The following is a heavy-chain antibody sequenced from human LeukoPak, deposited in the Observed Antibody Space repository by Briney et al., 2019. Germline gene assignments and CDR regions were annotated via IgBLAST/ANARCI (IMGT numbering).Heavy chain of an antibody. CDR3: ASSAGVVPAAERDCDY. V-gene: IGHV3-23*01. CDR1: GFTFSSYA. J-gene: IGHJ4*02. D-gene: IGHD2-2*01. CDR2: ISGSGGST. Sequence: GGSLRLSCAAPGFTFSSYAMSWVRQATGKGLEWVSAISGSGGSTYYADSVKGRFTISRDNSKNTLYLQMNSLGAEDTAVYYCASSAGVVPAAERDCDYWGQGTLVTVSS.